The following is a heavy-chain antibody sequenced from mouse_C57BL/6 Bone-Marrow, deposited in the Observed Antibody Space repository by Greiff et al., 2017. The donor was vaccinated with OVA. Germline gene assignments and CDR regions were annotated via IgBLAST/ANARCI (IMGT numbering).Heavy chain of an antibody. CDR3: ARRLGWFAY. V-gene: IGHV1-55*01. CDR1: GYTFTSYW. J-gene: IGHJ3*01. CDR2: IYPGSGST. Sequence: QVQLQQPGAELVKPGASVKMSCKASGYTFTSYWITWVKQRPGQGLEWIGDIYPGSGSTNYNEKFKSKATLTLDTSSSTAYMQLSSLTSEDSAVYYCARRLGWFAYWGQGTLVTVSA. D-gene: IGHD4-1*01.